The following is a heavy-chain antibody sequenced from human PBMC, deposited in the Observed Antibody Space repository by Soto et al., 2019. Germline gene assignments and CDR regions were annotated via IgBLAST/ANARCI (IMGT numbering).Heavy chain of an antibody. CDR1: GGSISSGGYS. J-gene: IGHJ4*02. CDR2: IYHSGST. CDR3: ARAGGLGAVAADY. V-gene: IGHV4-30-2*01. Sequence: KTSETLSLTCAVSGGSISSGGYSWSWIRQPPGKGLEWIGYIYHSGSTYYNPSLKSRVTISVDRSKNQFSLKLSSVTAADTAVYYCARAGGLGAVAADYWAQGTLVTVSS. D-gene: IGHD6-19*01.